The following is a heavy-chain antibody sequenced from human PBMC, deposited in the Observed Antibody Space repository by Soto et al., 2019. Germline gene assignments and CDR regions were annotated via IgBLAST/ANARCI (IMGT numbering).Heavy chain of an antibody. CDR1: GFTFSSYA. CDR2: ISYDGSNK. J-gene: IGHJ4*02. D-gene: IGHD3-22*01. V-gene: IGHV3-30-3*01. CDR3: ARGSHSYYDSSPFDY. Sequence: QVQLVESGGGVVQPGRSLRLSWAASGFTFSSYAMHWVRQAPGKGLEWVAVISYDGSNKYYADSVRGRFTISRDNSKNTRYLQMNSLRAEDTAVYYCARGSHSYYDSSPFDYWGQGTLVTVSS.